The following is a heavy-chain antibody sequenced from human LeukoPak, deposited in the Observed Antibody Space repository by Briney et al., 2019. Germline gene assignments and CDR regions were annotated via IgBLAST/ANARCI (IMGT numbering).Heavy chain of an antibody. CDR3: AILSPLEYSSSSGFYYYMDV. J-gene: IGHJ6*03. V-gene: IGHV1-2*02. CDR2: INPDSGGT. CDR1: GYTFTGYY. Sequence: ASVKVSCKASGYTFTGYYMHWVRQAPGQGLEWMGWINPDSGGTNYAQKFQGRVTMTRDTSISTAYMELSRLRSDDTAVYYCAILSPLEYSSSSGFYYYMDVWGKGTTVTVSS. D-gene: IGHD6-6*01.